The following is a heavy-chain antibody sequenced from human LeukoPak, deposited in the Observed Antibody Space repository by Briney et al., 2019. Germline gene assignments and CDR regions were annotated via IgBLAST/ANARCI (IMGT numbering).Heavy chain of an antibody. CDR2: IEEEGSEK. J-gene: IGHJ4*02. CDR1: GFTFSTHW. CDR3: AKDSSGYQ. V-gene: IGHV3-7*01. D-gene: IGHD3-22*01. Sequence: GGSLSLFCAASGFTFSTHWMSWVRQAPGKGLECLANIEEEGSEKYYRDSVKGRFTISRDNAKNSLYLQMISLRAEDTAVYYCAKDSSGYQWGQGTLVTVSS.